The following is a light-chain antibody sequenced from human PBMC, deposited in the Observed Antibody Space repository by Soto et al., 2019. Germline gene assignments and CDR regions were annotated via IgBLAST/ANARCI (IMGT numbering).Light chain of an antibody. CDR1: QSVSSSY. CDR2: GAS. V-gene: IGKV3-20*01. CDR3: QQYESSPST. Sequence: EIVLTQSPGTLSLSPGERATLSCRASQSVSSSYLAWYQQKPGQAPSLLIYGASNRATGIPDRFSGSGSGTDFTLTISRLEPEDFAVYYCQQYESSPSTFGQGTKVEI. J-gene: IGKJ2*02.